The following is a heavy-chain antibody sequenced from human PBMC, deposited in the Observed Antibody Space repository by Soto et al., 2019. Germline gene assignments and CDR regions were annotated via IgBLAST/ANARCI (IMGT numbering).Heavy chain of an antibody. V-gene: IGHV4-34*01. CDR2: INHSGST. D-gene: IGHD2-21*02. CDR1: GGSFSGYY. Sequence: QVQLQQWGAGLLKPSETLSLTCAVYGGSFSGYYWSWIRQPPGKGLEWIGEINHSGSTNYNPSLKSRVTISVDPSKNQFSLKLSSVTAADTAVYYCARGGVVVTAITAHPTRYDYWGQGTLVTVSS. J-gene: IGHJ4*02. CDR3: ARGGVVVTAITAHPTRYDY.